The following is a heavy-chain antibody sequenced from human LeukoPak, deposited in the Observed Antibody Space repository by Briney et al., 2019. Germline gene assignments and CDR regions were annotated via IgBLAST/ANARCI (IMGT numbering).Heavy chain of an antibody. CDR2: IRSKANSYAT. CDR3: TRRNKDAFDI. D-gene: IGHD2/OR15-2a*01. Sequence: GGSLRLSCAASGFTVSSNYMSWVRQASGKGLEWVGRIRSKANSYATAYAASVKGRFTISRDDSKNTAYLQMNSLKTEDTAVYYCTRRNKDAFDIWGQGTMVTVSS. J-gene: IGHJ3*02. CDR1: GFTVSSNY. V-gene: IGHV3-73*01.